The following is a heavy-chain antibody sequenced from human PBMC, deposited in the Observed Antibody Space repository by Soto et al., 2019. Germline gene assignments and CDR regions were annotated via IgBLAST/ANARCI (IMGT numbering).Heavy chain of an antibody. Sequence: EASVKVSCKASGYTFTSYGISWVRQAPGQGLEWMGWISAYNGNTNYAQKLQGRVTMTTDTSTSTAYMELRSLRFDATAVYYWGRAPRSSWYAPWAKGTLVTVSS. CDR3: GRAPRSSWYAP. CDR1: GYTFTSYG. D-gene: IGHD6-13*01. V-gene: IGHV1-18*01. J-gene: IGHJ5*02. CDR2: ISAYNGNT.